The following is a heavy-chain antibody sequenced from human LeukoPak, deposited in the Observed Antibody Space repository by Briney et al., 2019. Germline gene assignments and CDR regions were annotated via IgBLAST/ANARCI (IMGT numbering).Heavy chain of an antibody. J-gene: IGHJ4*02. CDR2: ISWNSGSI. D-gene: IGHD5-18*01. Sequence: GGSLRLSCAASGFTFDDYGMHWVRQAPGKALERVSGISWNSGSIGYADSVKGRFTISRDNAKSTLYLQMNSLRPEDMALYYCTKASGYSSGSIDYWGQGTLVTVSS. V-gene: IGHV3-9*03. CDR3: TKASGYSSGSIDY. CDR1: GFTFDDYG.